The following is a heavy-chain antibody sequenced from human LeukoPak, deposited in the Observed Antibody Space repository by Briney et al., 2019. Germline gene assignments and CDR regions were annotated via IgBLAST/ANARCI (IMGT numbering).Heavy chain of an antibody. CDR3: ARYHTLDCSSTSCYGLFDY. CDR1: GFTXSXXY. Sequence: XXSCAXXGFTXSXXYMSWXXXAXXXGLXXVSXXSSSGSTIYYADSVKGRFTISRDNAKNSLYLQMNSLRAEDTAVYYCARYHTLDCSSTSCYGLFDYWGQGTLVTVSS. V-gene: IGHV3-11*01. CDR2: XSSSGSTI. J-gene: IGHJ4*02. D-gene: IGHD2-2*01.